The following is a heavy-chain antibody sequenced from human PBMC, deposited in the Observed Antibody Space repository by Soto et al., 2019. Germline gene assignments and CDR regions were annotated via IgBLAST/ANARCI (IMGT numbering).Heavy chain of an antibody. D-gene: IGHD4-4*01. CDR2: IYYSGST. V-gene: IGHV4-59*01. Sequence: PSETLSLTCPVSGGSISSYYWSWIRQPPGKGLEWIGYIYYSGSTNYNPSLKSRVTISVDTSKNQFSLKLSSVTAADTAVYYCARVMATVTTYYYYGMDVWGQGTTVTVSS. J-gene: IGHJ6*02. CDR1: GGSISSYY. CDR3: ARVMATVTTYYYYGMDV.